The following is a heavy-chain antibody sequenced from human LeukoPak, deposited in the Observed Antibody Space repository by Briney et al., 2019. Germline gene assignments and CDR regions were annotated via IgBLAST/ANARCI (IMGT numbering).Heavy chain of an antibody. D-gene: IGHD6-19*01. J-gene: IGHJ3*02. CDR3: AKRTSSGWYLIAFDI. Sequence: GGSLRLSCAASGFTFDDYAMHWVRQAPGKGLEWVSGISWNSGSIGYADSVKGRFTISRDNAKNSLYLQMNSLRAEDTALYYCAKRTSSGWYLIAFDIWGQGTMVTVSS. CDR2: ISWNSGSI. CDR1: GFTFDDYA. V-gene: IGHV3-9*01.